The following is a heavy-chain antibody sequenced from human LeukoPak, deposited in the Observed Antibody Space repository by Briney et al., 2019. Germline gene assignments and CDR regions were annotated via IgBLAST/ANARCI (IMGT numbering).Heavy chain of an antibody. CDR2: INGNGGST. Sequence: GGSLRLSCAASGFTFDDYGMSWVRQAPGKGLEWVSGINGNGGSTGYADSVKGRFTISRDSAKNSLYLQMNSLRAEDTALYPCARVPSFSCWGGMDVWGQGTTVTVSS. CDR1: GFTFDDYG. J-gene: IGHJ6*02. V-gene: IGHV3-20*01. CDR3: ARVPSFSCWGGMDV. D-gene: IGHD6-19*01.